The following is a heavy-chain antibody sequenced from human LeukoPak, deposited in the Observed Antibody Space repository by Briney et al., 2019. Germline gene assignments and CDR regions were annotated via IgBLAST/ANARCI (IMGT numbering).Heavy chain of an antibody. J-gene: IGHJ3*01. D-gene: IGHD4-23*01. CDR2: ITSTTSST. CDR1: GFTFSIYA. V-gene: IGHV3-23*01. Sequence: GGSLRLSCAASGFTFSIYAMHWVRQAPGKGLEWVLTITSTTSSTSYADSVKGRFTISRDNSKRTLYLQMNSLRAEDTAMYYCAKDPNGDYVGAFDFWGQGTLVTVSS. CDR3: AKDPNGDYVGAFDF.